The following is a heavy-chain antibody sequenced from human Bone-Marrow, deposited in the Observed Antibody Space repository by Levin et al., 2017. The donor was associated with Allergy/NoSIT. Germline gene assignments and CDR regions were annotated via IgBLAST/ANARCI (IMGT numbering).Heavy chain of an antibody. D-gene: IGHD3-10*01. J-gene: IGHJ4*02. CDR3: ARGQYRSYYGSGSTFDY. CDR1: GGSFSGYY. Sequence: SETLSLTCAVYGGSFSGYYWSWIRQPPGKGLEWIGEINHSGSTNYNPSLKSRVTISVDTSKNQFSLKLSSVTAADTAVYYCARGQYRSYYGSGSTFDYWGQGTLVTVSS. CDR2: INHSGST. V-gene: IGHV4-34*01.